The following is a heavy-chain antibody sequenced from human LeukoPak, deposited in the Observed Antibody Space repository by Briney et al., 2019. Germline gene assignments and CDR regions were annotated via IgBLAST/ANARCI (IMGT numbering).Heavy chain of an antibody. V-gene: IGHV4-4*07. Sequence: SETLSLTCTVSGGSISSYYWSWIRQPAGKGLEWIGRIYTSGSTNYNPSLKSRVTISVDKSKNQFPLKLSSVTAADTAVYYCARDTGPSIYYYYMDVWGKGTTVTVSS. CDR3: ARDTGPSIYYYYMDV. CDR1: GGSISSYY. CDR2: IYTSGST. J-gene: IGHJ6*03.